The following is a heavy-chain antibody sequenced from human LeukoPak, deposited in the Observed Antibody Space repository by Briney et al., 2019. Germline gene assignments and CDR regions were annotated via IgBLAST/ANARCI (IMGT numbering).Heavy chain of an antibody. Sequence: GASVKASCQPSGCTFPRYGINGLRQATGQGLEWMGWMNPTSGNTGYAHKFQGRVTITRNTSISTAYMELSSLRSENRGECCGARGITTFRVVTRGYMDVWGKGTTVTVSS. CDR1: GCTFPRYG. CDR2: MNPTSGNT. V-gene: IGHV1-8*03. D-gene: IGHD3-3*01. CDR3: ARGITTFRVVTRGYMDV. J-gene: IGHJ6*04.